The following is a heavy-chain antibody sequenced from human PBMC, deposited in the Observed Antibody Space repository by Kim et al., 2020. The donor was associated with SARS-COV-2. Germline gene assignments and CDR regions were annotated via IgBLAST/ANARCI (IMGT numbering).Heavy chain of an antibody. J-gene: IGHJ2*01. CDR3: VRDRNWASRAWYFDL. D-gene: IGHD1-1*01. CDR1: RFTFSRYG. Sequence: GGSLRLSCAASRFTFSRYGMHWVRQAPGKGLEWVGVIWYDGSNQVYADSVKGRFTFSRDNSRNTLYLQMNSLTVEDTAVDYCVRDRNWASRAWYFDLWGR. V-gene: IGHV3-33*01. CDR2: IWYDGSNQ.